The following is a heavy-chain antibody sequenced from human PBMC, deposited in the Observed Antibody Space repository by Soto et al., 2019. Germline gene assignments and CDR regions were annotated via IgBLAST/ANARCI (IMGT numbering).Heavy chain of an antibody. CDR1: GLTVSSNY. Sequence: AGSLRLSCAVSGLTVSSNYMSWVRQAPGKGLEWVSVIYSGGSTYYADSVKGRFTISRHNSKNTLYLQMNSLRAEDTAVYYCARGVARGLSYYYYYYMDVWGKGTTVTVSS. CDR3: ARGVARGLSYYYYYYMDV. V-gene: IGHV3-53*04. CDR2: IYSGGST. J-gene: IGHJ6*03. D-gene: IGHD2-15*01.